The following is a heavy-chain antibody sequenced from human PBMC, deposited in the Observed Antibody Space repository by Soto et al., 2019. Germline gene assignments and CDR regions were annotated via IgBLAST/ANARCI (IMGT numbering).Heavy chain of an antibody. Sequence: QVHLVQSGAEVRKPGASVKVSCKASGYTFSSYAMHWVRQAPGPRLEWMGWINAGYGNTKSSQKVQDRVTISRDTSASTAYMELTSLRSEDTAVYYCARDTGDGTFDFWGQGTLVTVSS. CDR3: ARDTGDGTFDF. V-gene: IGHV1-3*01. D-gene: IGHD7-27*01. CDR1: GYTFSSYA. J-gene: IGHJ4*02. CDR2: INAGYGNT.